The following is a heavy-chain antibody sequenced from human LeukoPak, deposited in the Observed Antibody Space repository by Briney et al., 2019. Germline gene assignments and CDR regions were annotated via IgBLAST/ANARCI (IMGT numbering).Heavy chain of an antibody. J-gene: IGHJ6*02. CDR3: ARAARGWDNPRGHYYYYGMDV. CDR2: IIPIFGTA. D-gene: IGHD6-19*01. V-gene: IGHV1-69*13. Sequence: ASVKVSCKASGGTFISYAISWVRQAPGQGLEWMGGIIPIFGTANYAQKFQGRVTITADESTSTAYMELSSLRSEDTAVYYCARAARGWDNPRGHYYYYGMDVWGQGTTVTVSS. CDR1: GGTFISYA.